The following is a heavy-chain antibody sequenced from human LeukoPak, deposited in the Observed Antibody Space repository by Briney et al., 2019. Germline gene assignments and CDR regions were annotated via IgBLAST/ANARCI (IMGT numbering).Heavy chain of an antibody. CDR3: ARGMGTTGTRYNWFDP. J-gene: IGHJ5*02. CDR1: GGSFSGYY. V-gene: IGHV4-34*01. CDR2: INHSGST. D-gene: IGHD1-1*01. Sequence: PSETLFLTCSVHGGSFSGYYWSSIRQPPGKGLEWIGEINHSGSTNYNPSLKSRVTISVDTSKNQFSLKLSSVTAADAAVYYCARGMGTTGTRYNWFDPWGQGTLVTVSS.